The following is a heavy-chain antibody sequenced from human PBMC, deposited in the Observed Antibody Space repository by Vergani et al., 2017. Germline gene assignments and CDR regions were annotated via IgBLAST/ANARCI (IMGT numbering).Heavy chain of an antibody. J-gene: IGHJ4*02. D-gene: IGHD3-10*01. Sequence: QVQLVQSGAEVKKPGASVKVSCKASGYTFTSYDINWVRQATGQGLEWMGWMNPNSGNTGYAQKFQGRVTMTRNTSISTAYMELSSLRSEDTAVYYCARLGLDYGSGTASPFDYWGQGTLVTVSS. CDR2: MNPNSGNT. V-gene: IGHV1-8*01. CDR1: GYTFTSYD. CDR3: ARLGLDYGSGTASPFDY.